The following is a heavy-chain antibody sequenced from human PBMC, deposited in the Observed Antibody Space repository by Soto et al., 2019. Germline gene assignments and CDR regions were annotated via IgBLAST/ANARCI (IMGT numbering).Heavy chain of an antibody. CDR2: ISGSGGST. J-gene: IGHJ6*02. V-gene: IGHV3-23*01. Sequence: PGGSLRLSCAASGFTFSSYAMSWVRQAPGKGLEWVSAISGSGGSTYYADSVKGRFTISRDNSKNTLYLQMNSLRAEDTAVYYCAKDAYYDSSGYYFWYYYGMDVWGQGTTVTGSS. D-gene: IGHD3-22*01. CDR3: AKDAYYDSSGYYFWYYYGMDV. CDR1: GFTFSSYA.